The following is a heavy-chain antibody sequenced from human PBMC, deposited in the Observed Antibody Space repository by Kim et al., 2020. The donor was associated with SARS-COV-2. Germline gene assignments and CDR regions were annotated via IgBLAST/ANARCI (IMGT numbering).Heavy chain of an antibody. J-gene: IGHJ4*02. D-gene: IGHD4-17*01. CDR1: GFTFSSYG. V-gene: IGHV3-30*18. CDR2: MSYDGSNK. Sequence: GGSLRLSCAASGFTFSSYGMHWVRQAPGKGLEWVAVMSYDGSNKYYADSVKGRFTISRDNSKNTLYLQMNSLRTEDTAVYYCAKIGYGDYSNFDYWGQGTLVTVSS. CDR3: AKIGYGDYSNFDY.